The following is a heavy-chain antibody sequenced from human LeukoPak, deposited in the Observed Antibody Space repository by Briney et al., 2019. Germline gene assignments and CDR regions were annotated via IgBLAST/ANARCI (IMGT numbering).Heavy chain of an antibody. D-gene: IGHD4-17*01. J-gene: IGHJ5*02. CDR1: GGSFSGYY. Sequence: SETLSLTCAVYGGSFSGYYWSWIRQPPGKGLEWIGEINHSGSTNYNPSLKSRVTISVDTSKNQFSLKLSSVTAADTAVYYCARGLYGDYAWFDPWGQGTLVTVSS. V-gene: IGHV4-34*01. CDR2: INHSGST. CDR3: ARGLYGDYAWFDP.